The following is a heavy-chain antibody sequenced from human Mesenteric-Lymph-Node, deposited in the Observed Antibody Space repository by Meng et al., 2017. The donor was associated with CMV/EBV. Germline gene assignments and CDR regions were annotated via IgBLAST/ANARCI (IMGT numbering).Heavy chain of an antibody. V-gene: IGHV4-34*01. CDR2: ISHSGST. CDR3: AREDITWYHGQPDY. Sequence: AEPLSPTFAAYGGPFSGYYWSWFRQPPGKGLEWVGGISHSGSTNYNPSLKSRVTMSVDTSVNQFSLNLKSVTAADTAMYYSAREDITWYHGQPDYWGQGTLVTVSS. D-gene: IGHD6-13*01. CDR1: GGPFSGYY. J-gene: IGHJ4*02.